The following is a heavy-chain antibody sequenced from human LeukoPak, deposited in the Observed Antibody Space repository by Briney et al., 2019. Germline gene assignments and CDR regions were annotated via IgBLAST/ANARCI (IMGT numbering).Heavy chain of an antibody. V-gene: IGHV4-61*02. CDR1: GGSISSGSYY. Sequence: SQTLSLTYSVSGGSISSGSYYWSWIRQPAGKGLEWIGRIYSSGTTNYNPSLKSRVTISVDTSKNQFSLKLTSVTAADTAVYYCARKFDSWGQGTLVTVSS. J-gene: IGHJ4*02. CDR3: ARKFDS. CDR2: IYSSGTT.